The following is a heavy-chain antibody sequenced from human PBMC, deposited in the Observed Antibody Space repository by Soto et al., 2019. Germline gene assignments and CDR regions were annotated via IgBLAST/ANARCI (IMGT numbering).Heavy chain of an antibody. CDR1: GYSFTSYW. J-gene: IGHJ4*02. D-gene: IGHD1-26*01. CDR3: ARVEGGRYWSTCED. V-gene: IGHV5-10-1*01. CDR2: IDPSDSYT. Sequence: GESLEIYCKGSGYSFTSYWISWVRQMAGKGLEWMGRIDPSDSYTNYSPSFQGHVTISADKSISTAYLQWSSLKASDTAMYYCARVEGGRYWSTCEDWGKGNLVNVSS.